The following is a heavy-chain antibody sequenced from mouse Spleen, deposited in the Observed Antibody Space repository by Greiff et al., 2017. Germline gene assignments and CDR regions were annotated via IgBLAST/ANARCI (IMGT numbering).Heavy chain of an antibody. V-gene: IGHV5-9-3*01. CDR1: GFTFSSYA. J-gene: IGHJ2*01. D-gene: IGHD4-1*01. CDR3: ARHGTWVWDFDY. Sequence: EVKLMESGGGLVQPGGSLKLSCAASGFTFSSYAMSWVRQTPEKRLEWVATISSGGSYTYYPDSVKGRFTISRDNAKNTLYLQMSSLRSEDTAMYYCARHGTWVWDFDYWGQGTTLTVSS. CDR2: ISSGGSYT.